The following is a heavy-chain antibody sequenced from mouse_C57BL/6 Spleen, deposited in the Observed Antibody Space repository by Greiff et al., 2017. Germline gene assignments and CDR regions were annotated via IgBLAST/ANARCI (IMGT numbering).Heavy chain of an antibody. V-gene: IGHV5-17*01. CDR2: ISSGSSTI. D-gene: IGHD4-1*02. CDR3: ARRVPNSYAMDY. Sequence: EVKLEESGGGLVKPGGSLKLSCAASGFTFSDYGMHWVRQAPEKGLEWVAYISSGSSTIYYADTVKGRFTISRDNAKNTLFLQMTSLRSEDTAMYYCARRVPNSYAMDYWGQGTSVTVSS. CDR1: GFTFSDYG. J-gene: IGHJ4*01.